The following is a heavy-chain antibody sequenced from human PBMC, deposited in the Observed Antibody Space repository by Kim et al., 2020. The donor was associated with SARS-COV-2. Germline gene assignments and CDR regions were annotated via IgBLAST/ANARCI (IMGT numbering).Heavy chain of an antibody. D-gene: IGHD3-9*01. V-gene: IGHV1-69*06. Sequence: SVKVSCKASGGTFSSYAISWVRQAPGQGLEWMGGIIPIFGTANYAQKFQGRVTITADKSTSTAYMELSSLRSEDTAVYYCARGGPLSGYHWYFDLWRRGTLVTVSS. J-gene: IGHJ2*01. CDR3: ARGGPLSGYHWYFDL. CDR1: GGTFSSYA. CDR2: IIPIFGTA.